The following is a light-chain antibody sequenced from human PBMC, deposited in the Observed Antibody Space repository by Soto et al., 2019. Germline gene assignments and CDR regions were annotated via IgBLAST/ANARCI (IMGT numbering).Light chain of an antibody. CDR3: QQYYSTPYT. J-gene: IGKJ2*01. Sequence: DIVMTQSPDSLAVSLGERATINCKSSQSVLYSSNNKNYLAWYQQKPRQPPKLLIYWASTRESGLPDRFSGSESGTDFTLTSSSLLAEDVAVYYCQQYYSTPYTFGQGTKLEIK. V-gene: IGKV4-1*01. CDR1: QSVLYSSNNKNY. CDR2: WAS.